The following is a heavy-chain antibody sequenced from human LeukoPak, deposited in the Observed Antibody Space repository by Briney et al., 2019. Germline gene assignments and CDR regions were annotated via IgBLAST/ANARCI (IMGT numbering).Heavy chain of an antibody. J-gene: IGHJ6*03. CDR2: IISIFGTA. CDR3: AREDPPYGYDPSSTYYYYMDV. Sequence: SVKVSCKASGGTFSSYAISWVRQAPGQGLEWMGGIISIFGTANYAQKFQGRVTITADESTSTAYMELSSLRSEDTAVYYCAREDPPYGYDPSSTYYYYMDVWGKGTTVTVSS. D-gene: IGHD5-12*01. CDR1: GGTFSSYA. V-gene: IGHV1-69*13.